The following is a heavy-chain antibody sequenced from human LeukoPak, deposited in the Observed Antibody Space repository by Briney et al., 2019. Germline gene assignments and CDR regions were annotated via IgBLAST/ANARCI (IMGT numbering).Heavy chain of an antibody. V-gene: IGHV3-21*04. Sequence: GGSLRLSCAASGFTFSTYTMNWVRQAPGKGLEWVSSISSSSYFIYYADSVRGRFTISRDNSKNTLYLQMNSLRAEDTAVYYCAKGGGWFGVKYYFDYWGQGTLVTVSS. CDR1: GFTFSTYT. CDR3: AKGGGWFGVKYYFDY. J-gene: IGHJ4*02. D-gene: IGHD3-10*01. CDR2: ISSSSYFI.